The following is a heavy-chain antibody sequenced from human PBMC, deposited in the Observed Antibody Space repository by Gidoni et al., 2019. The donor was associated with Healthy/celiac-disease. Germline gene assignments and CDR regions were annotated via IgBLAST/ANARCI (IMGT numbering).Heavy chain of an antibody. V-gene: IGHV4-39*07. J-gene: IGHJ6*02. CDR2: IYYSGST. Sequence: QLQLQESGPGLVKPPETLSLTCTVPGGSISSSSYYSGWLRQPSGKGLEWIGSIYYSGSTYYNPSLQSRVAISVDTSKNQFSLKLSSVTAADTAVYYCARGPRPGYYYYGMDVWGQGTTVTVSS. CDR1: GGSISSSSYY. CDR3: ARGPRPGYYYYGMDV.